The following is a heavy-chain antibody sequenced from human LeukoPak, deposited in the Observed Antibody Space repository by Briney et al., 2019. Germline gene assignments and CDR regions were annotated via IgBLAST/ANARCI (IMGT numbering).Heavy chain of an antibody. J-gene: IGHJ4*02. Sequence: GGSLRLSCAASGFTFDDYAMHWVRQAPGKGLEWVSGISWNSGSIGYADSVKGRFTISRDNSKNTLYLQMNSLRAEDTAVYYCAKAPGGSYAHGNFDYWGQGTLVTVSS. D-gene: IGHD1-26*01. CDR1: GFTFDDYA. CDR2: ISWNSGSI. V-gene: IGHV3-9*01. CDR3: AKAPGGSYAHGNFDY.